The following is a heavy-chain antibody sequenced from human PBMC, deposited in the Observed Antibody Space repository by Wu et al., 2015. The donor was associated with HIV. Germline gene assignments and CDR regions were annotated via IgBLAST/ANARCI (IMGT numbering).Heavy chain of an antibody. CDR1: GYTFTGYY. V-gene: IGHV1-2*02. Sequence: KTSGYTFTGYYMHWVRQAPGQGLEWMGWINPSSGDTSYSQKLQSRVTMTRDTSISTVYMELSRLRFDDAAVYYCARDPQEVSGWYTHWGQGTLVTVSS. D-gene: IGHD6-19*01. CDR3: ARDPQEVSGWYTH. J-gene: IGHJ4*02. CDR2: INPSSGDT.